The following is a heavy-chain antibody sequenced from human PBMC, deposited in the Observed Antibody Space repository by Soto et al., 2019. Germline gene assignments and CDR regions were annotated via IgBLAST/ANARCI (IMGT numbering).Heavy chain of an antibody. CDR3: ERDQGMDA. V-gene: IGHV3-30-3*01. CDR1: GFTFSSYA. CDR2: ISYDGSNK. Sequence: QVQLVESGGGVVQPGRSLRLSCAASGFTFSSYAMHWVRQAPGKGLEWVAVISYDGSNKYYADSVKGRFTISRDNAKNARYLQMNSLRAEGAAVDYCERDQGMDAWGQGTTVTVSS. J-gene: IGHJ6*02.